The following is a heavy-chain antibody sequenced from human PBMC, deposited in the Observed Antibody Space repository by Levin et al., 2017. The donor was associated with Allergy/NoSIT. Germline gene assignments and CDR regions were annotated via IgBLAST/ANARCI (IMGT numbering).Heavy chain of an antibody. CDR3: ARPEGSSGFVY. V-gene: IGHV4-39*01. D-gene: IGHD6-19*01. CDR1: GGSIRSSSYY. Sequence: SETLSLTCTVSGGSIRSSSYYWGWIRQPPGKGLEWIGSIHYSGSTYYNPSLKSRVTISVDTSKNQFSLKLSSVTAADTAVYYCARPEGSSGFVYWGQGTLVTVSS. CDR2: IHYSGST. J-gene: IGHJ4*02.